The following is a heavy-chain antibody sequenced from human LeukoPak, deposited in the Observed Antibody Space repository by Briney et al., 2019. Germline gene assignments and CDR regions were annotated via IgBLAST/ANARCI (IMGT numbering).Heavy chain of an antibody. Sequence: SQTLSLTCTVSGGSISSGGYYWSWIRQHPGKGLEWIGYIYYSGSTYYNPSLKSRVTISVDTSKNQFSLKLSSLTAADTAVYYCARGLRLQLRSWFDPWGQGALVTVSS. CDR1: GGSISSGGYY. V-gene: IGHV4-31*03. CDR3: ARGLRLQLRSWFDP. D-gene: IGHD3-16*01. CDR2: IYYSGST. J-gene: IGHJ5*02.